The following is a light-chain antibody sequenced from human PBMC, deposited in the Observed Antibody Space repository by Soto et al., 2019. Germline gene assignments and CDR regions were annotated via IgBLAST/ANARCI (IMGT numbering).Light chain of an antibody. CDR2: GAS. J-gene: IGKJ4*01. Sequence: EVRMTHSASTLSVYPGERATLSCRASQSVSTNLVWYQQKPGQAPRLLIYGASTRATGIPARFSGSGSGTEFTLTISSLQPDDFATYYCQQYNSCSALTFGGGTKVDIK. V-gene: IGKV3D-15*01. CDR1: QSVSTN. CDR3: QQYNSCSALT.